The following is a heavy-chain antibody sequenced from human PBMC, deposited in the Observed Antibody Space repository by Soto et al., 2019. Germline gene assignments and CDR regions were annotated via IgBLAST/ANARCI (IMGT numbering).Heavy chain of an antibody. CDR2: IIPILGIA. Sequence: GASVKVSCKASGGTFSSYTISWVRQAPGQGLEWMGRIIPILGIANYAQKFQGRVTITADKSTSTAYMELSSLRSEDTAVYYCASSLLEPAGSELRFDYWGQGTLVTVSS. CDR3: ASSLLEPAGSELRFDY. V-gene: IGHV1-69*02. CDR1: GGTFSSYT. J-gene: IGHJ4*02. D-gene: IGHD1-1*01.